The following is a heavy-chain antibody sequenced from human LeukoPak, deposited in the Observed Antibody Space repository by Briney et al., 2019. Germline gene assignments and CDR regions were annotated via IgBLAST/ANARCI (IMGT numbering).Heavy chain of an antibody. CDR2: ISSSSSYI. CDR1: GFTFSSYS. Sequence: GSLRPSCAASGFTFSSYSMNWVRQAPGKGLEWVSSISSSSSYIYYADSVKGRFTISRDNAKNSLYLQMNSLRAEDTAVYYCARDRRIGGYYDSSGYYSLVFDYWGQGTLVTVSS. D-gene: IGHD3-22*01. CDR3: ARDRRIGGYYDSSGYYSLVFDY. V-gene: IGHV3-21*01. J-gene: IGHJ4*02.